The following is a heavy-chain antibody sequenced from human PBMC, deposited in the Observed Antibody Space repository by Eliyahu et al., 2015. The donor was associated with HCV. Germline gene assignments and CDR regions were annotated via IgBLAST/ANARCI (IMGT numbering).Heavy chain of an antibody. J-gene: IGHJ4*02. CDR2: IFPHDSDT. D-gene: IGHD6-19*01. CDR3: ARRRGVAVAGTYLDY. CDR1: GYSFTXYW. Sequence: EQLVQSGAEVKKPGESLKISCKVSGYSFTXYWIGWVRQMPGKGLEWMGFIFPHDSDTRYSPSFQGHVTISADKSTNTAYLQWSGLKASDSAIYYCARRRGVAVAGTYLDYWGQGTHVTVSS. V-gene: IGHV5-51*03.